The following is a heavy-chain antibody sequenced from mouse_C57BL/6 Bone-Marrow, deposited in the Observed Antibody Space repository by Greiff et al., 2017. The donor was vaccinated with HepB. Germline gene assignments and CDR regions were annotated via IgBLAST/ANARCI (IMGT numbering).Heavy chain of an antibody. Sequence: VQLKESGGGLVKPGGSLKLSCAASGFTFSDYGMHWVRQAPEKGLEWVAYISSGSSTIYYADTVKGRFTMSRDNAKNTLFLQMTSLRSEDTAMYYCANLGSGWAMDYWGQGTSVTVSS. V-gene: IGHV5-17*01. D-gene: IGHD1-1*01. CDR2: ISSGSSTI. CDR1: GFTFSDYG. J-gene: IGHJ4*01. CDR3: ANLGSGWAMDY.